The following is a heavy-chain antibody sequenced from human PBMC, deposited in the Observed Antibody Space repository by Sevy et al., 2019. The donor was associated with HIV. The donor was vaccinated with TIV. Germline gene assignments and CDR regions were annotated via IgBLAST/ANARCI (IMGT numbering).Heavy chain of an antibody. Sequence: GGSLRLSCAASGFIVNSNYMSWVRQAPGKGLEWVSVIRGSGGSTYYADSVTGRFRISRDDSKNTLSLQMNSLRAEDMAVYYCAKTIFGVAQVFDVWGQGTMVTVSS. CDR2: IRGSGGST. V-gene: IGHV3-23*01. J-gene: IGHJ3*01. CDR3: AKTIFGVAQVFDV. CDR1: GFIVNSNY. D-gene: IGHD3-3*01.